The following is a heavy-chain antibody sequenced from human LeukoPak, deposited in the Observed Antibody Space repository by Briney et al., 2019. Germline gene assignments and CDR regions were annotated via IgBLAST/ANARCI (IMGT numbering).Heavy chain of an antibody. Sequence: PGGSLRLSCAASGFTFSSYAMHWVRQAPGKGPEWVAVISYDGSNKYYADSVKGRFTISRDNSKNTLYLQMNSLRAEDTAVYYCARDARYYDSSGTNLSFDYWGQGTLVTVSS. V-gene: IGHV3-30-3*01. J-gene: IGHJ4*02. D-gene: IGHD3-22*01. CDR2: ISYDGSNK. CDR1: GFTFSSYA. CDR3: ARDARYYDSSGTNLSFDY.